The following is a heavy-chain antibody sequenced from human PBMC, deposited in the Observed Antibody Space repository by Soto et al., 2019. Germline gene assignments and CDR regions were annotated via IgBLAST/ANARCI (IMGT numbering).Heavy chain of an antibody. CDR1: GFTFSSCA. CDR2: IIDSGGST. CDR3: AKGRSYYYYYGVEV. Sequence: PGGSLRLSCAAVGFTFSSCAMGWVRQTKGKGLEWVSDIIDSGGSTYYADSVKGRFTISRDNSKSTLYLQMNGLRAEDTALYYRAKGRSYYYYYGVEVWGQGTTVPVSS. V-gene: IGHV3-23*01. J-gene: IGHJ6*02.